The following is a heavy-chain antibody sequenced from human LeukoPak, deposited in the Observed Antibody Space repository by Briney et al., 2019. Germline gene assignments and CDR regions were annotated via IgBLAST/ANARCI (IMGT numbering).Heavy chain of an antibody. J-gene: IGHJ6*03. D-gene: IGHD2-15*01. CDR1: GGSISSYY. V-gene: IGHV4-4*07. CDR2: IYTGGST. Sequence: SETLSLTCTVSGGSISSYYWTWIRQPAGKGLEWIGRIYTGGSTNYNPSLKSRVSMSVDTSKNQFSLKLSSVTAADTAVYYCARSVEGYCSGGSCYSYYYYMDVWGKGTTVTVSS. CDR3: ARSVEGYCSGGSCYSYYYYMDV.